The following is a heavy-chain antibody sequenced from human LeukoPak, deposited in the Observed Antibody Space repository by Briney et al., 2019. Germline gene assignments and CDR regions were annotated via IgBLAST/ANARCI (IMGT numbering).Heavy chain of an antibody. V-gene: IGHV1-3*01. D-gene: IGHD6-19*01. CDR2: INPYNGDT. J-gene: IGHJ4*02. Sequence: GASVKVSCKASGYTFINYAIHWVRQAPGQRLEWMGWINPYNGDTEYSQKLQGRVTITKDTSASTAYMNLSTLRYEDTAVYYCARGSSSDWPLEYWGRGILVTVSP. CDR3: ARGSSSDWPLEY. CDR1: GYTFINYA.